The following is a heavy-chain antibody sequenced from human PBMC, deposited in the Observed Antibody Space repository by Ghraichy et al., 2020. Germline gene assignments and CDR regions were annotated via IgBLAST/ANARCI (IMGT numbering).Heavy chain of an antibody. CDR1: GFTFSSYW. CDR3: ARVRSYNRPWYFDL. Sequence: SCAASGFTFSSYWMSWVRQAPGKGLEWVANIKQDGSEKYYVDSVKGRFTMSRDNANNSLYLQMNSLRAEDTAVYYCARVRSYNRPWYFDLWGRGTLVTVSS. J-gene: IGHJ2*01. D-gene: IGHD1-14*01. CDR2: IKQDGSEK. V-gene: IGHV3-7*03.